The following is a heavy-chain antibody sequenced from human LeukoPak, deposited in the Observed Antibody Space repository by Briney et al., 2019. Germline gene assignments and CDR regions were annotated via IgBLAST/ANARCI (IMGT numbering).Heavy chain of an antibody. Sequence: SVKVSCKASGFTFTRSAMQWVRQARGQRLEWIGWIVVGSGNTNYAQKFQERLTITRDMSTSTAYMELSSLRCEDTAVYYCAAEDYFDSSGFGSNWGQGTLVTVSS. V-gene: IGHV1-58*02. J-gene: IGHJ4*02. D-gene: IGHD3-22*01. CDR2: IVVGSGNT. CDR3: AAEDYFDSSGFGSN. CDR1: GFTFTRSA.